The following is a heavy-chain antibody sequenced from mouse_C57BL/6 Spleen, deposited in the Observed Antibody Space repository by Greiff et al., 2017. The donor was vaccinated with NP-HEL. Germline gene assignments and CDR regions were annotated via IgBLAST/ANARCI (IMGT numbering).Heavy chain of an antibody. J-gene: IGHJ4*01. CDR1: GYTFTNYW. V-gene: IGHV1-63*01. D-gene: IGHD2-12*01. Sequence: QVQLQESGAELVRPGTSVKMSCKASGYTFTNYWIGWAKQRPGHGLEWIGDIYPGGGYTNYNEKFKGKATLTADKSSSTAYMQFSSLTSEDSAIYYCARFTTDYAMDYWGQGTSVTVSS. CDR3: ARFTTDYAMDY. CDR2: IYPGGGYT.